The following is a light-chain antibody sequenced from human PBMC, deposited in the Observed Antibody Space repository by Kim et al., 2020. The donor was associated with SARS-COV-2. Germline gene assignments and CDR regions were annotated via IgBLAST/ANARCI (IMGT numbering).Light chain of an antibody. CDR2: LNSDGNY. Sequence: ASFKLTSTLSRGHSCYAIAWHQTQPAKGPRYLMKLNSDGNYIKGDGIPDRFSGSSSGAERYLAISSLQSEDEADYYCQTWGPGIRVFGGGTQLTVL. V-gene: IGLV4-69*01. CDR3: QTWGPGIRV. CDR1: RGHSCYA. J-gene: IGLJ3*02.